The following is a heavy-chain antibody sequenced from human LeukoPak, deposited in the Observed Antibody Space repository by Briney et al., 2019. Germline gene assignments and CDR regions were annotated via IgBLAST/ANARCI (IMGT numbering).Heavy chain of an antibody. CDR1: GGTFSSYG. D-gene: IGHD3-16*01. Sequence: GASVKVSCKASGGTFSSYGISWVRQAPGQGLEWMGGIIPIFGIANYAQKFQGRVTITADESTSTAYMELSSLRSEDTAVYYCARLSLAERFYYGMDVRGQGTTVTASS. J-gene: IGHJ6*02. V-gene: IGHV1-69*13. CDR3: ARLSLAERFYYGMDV. CDR2: IIPIFGIA.